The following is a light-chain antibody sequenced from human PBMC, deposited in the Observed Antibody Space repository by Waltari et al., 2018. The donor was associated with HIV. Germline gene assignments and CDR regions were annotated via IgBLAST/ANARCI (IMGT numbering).Light chain of an antibody. V-gene: IGLV2-23*02. CDR3: CSYAGSNTYV. CDR1: SSDVGIYNL. CDR2: DVN. Sequence: QSALTQPASVSGSPGQSITISCTRTSSDVGIYNLVSWYQQHPGKAPKLMIYDVNKRPSGVSNRFSGSNSGNTASLTISGLQAEDEGDYYCCSYAGSNTYVFGTGTKVTVL. J-gene: IGLJ1*01.